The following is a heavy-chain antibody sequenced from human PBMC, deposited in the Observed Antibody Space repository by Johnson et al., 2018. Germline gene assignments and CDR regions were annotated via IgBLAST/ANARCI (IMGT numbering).Heavy chain of an antibody. CDR3: ARGRYCSGGRCYSGSDY. CDR1: GFTFSIYG. CDR2: IWFDGSNK. Sequence: QVQLVESGGGVVQXGGSLRLXCAASGFTFSIYGMHWVRQAPGKGLEWVALIWFDGSNKYYAESVKGRFTISRDNSKNTLYLQMNSLRAEDTAVYYCARGRYCSGGRCYSGSDYWGQGTLVTVSS. V-gene: IGHV3-33*01. J-gene: IGHJ4*02. D-gene: IGHD2-15*01.